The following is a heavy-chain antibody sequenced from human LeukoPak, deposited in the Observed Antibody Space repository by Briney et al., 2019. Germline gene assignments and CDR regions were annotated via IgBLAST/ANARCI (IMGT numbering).Heavy chain of an antibody. V-gene: IGHV3-48*01. J-gene: IGHJ4*02. D-gene: IGHD6-13*01. CDR1: GFTVSSND. Sequence: GGSLRLSCEASGFTVSSNDMSWVRRAPGKGLEWVSYISSSSSTIYYADSVKGRFTISRDNAKNSLYLQMNSLRAEDTAVYYCAAARDFDYWGQGTLVTVSS. CDR3: AAARDFDY. CDR2: ISSSSSTI.